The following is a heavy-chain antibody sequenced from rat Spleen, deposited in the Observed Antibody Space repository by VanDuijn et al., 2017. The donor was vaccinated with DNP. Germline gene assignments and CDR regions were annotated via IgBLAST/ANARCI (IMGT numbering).Heavy chain of an antibody. CDR1: GFTFSDYN. V-gene: IGHV5-7*01. CDR3: ARHGLITSRDWFAY. D-gene: IGHD1-10*01. CDR2: IHYDGGGI. Sequence: EVQLVESGGGLVQPGRSLKLSCAASGFTFSDYNMAWVRQAPKKGLEWVASIHYDGGGIYYRDSVKGRFTISRDNVKRTLYLQMDSLRSEETATYYCARHGLITSRDWFAYWGQGTLVTVSS. J-gene: IGHJ3*01.